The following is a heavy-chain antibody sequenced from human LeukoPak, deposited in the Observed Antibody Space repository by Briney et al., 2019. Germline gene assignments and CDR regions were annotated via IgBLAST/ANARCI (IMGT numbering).Heavy chain of an antibody. CDR1: AASTSNDY. D-gene: IGHD2-21*02. V-gene: IGHV4-59*08. CDR2: IYYNGRT. CDR3: ARHLRGVMTCFDC. Sequence: SETLSLTCTVSAASTSNDYWSWIRQPPGKPLEWIGFIYYNGRTKYNPSLEGRVTMSVDTSKSQFSLNLNSVTAADTAVYYCARHLRGVMTCFDCWGQGTLVTVSS. J-gene: IGHJ4*02.